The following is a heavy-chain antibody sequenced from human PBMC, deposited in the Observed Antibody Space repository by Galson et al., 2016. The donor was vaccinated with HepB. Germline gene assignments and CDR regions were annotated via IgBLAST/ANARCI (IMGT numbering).Heavy chain of an antibody. CDR1: VFTFNTYG. Sequence: SLRLSCAASVFTFNTYGMHGVRQAPGKGLEWVAVIWHDGSNKYYADSVKGRFTISRDSSTLYLQMNSLRAEDTAVYYCARDRLASGNHLDYWGQGTLVTVSS. CDR2: IWHDGSNK. J-gene: IGHJ4*02. D-gene: IGHD4-23*01. CDR3: ARDRLASGNHLDY. V-gene: IGHV3-33*01.